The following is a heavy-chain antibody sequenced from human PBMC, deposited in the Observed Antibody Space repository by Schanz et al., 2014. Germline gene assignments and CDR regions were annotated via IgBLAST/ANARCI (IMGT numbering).Heavy chain of an antibody. Sequence: EVQLVESGGGLVQPGRSLRLSCVASGFRFDDYAMHWVRQAPGKGLEWVSGMSWNAGSLGYGDSVKGRFTISRDNAKNSLYLQMNSLRAEDTALYYCARDTAQSCIGPSCFEYFQHRGQGALVTGSS. V-gene: IGHV3-9*01. CDR3: ARDTAQSCIGPSCFEYFQH. J-gene: IGHJ1*01. CDR1: GFRFDDYA. CDR2: MSWNAGSL. D-gene: IGHD2-2*01.